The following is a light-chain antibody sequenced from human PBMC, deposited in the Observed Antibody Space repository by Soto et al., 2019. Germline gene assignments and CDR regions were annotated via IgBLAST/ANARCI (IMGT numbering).Light chain of an antibody. V-gene: IGLV2-23*01. Sequence: HSALTQPASVSGSPGQSITISCTGTSSDVGNYNLVSWYQQHPGKAPKLMIYEGTKRPSGVSNRFSGSKSGNTASLTISGLQAEDEADNYCCSYAGSSFYVFGTGTNVTVL. CDR2: EGT. CDR3: CSYAGSSFYV. CDR1: SSDVGNYNL. J-gene: IGLJ1*01.